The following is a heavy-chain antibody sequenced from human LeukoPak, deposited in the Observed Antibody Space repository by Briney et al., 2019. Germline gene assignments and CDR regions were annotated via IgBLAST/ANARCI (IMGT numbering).Heavy chain of an antibody. J-gene: IGHJ4*02. CDR2: IKQDGSEK. V-gene: IGHV3-7*03. Sequence: GGSLRLSCAASGFRFSSYAMSWVRQAPGKGLEWVANIKQDGSEKYYVDSVKGRFTISRDNSKNTLYLQMNSLRAEDTAVYYCAKKGVVAYCGGDCYPLDYWGQGTLVTVSS. CDR3: AKKGVVAYCGGDCYPLDY. D-gene: IGHD2-21*01. CDR1: GFRFSSYA.